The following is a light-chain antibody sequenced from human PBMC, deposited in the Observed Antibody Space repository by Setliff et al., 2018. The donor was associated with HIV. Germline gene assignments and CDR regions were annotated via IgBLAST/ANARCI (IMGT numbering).Light chain of an antibody. CDR2: YDS. V-gene: IGLV3-21*04. J-gene: IGLJ1*01. CDR1: NIGSKS. CDR3: QAWDSSSDHYV. Sequence: SYELTQPPSVSVAPGKTARITCGGNNIGSKSVHWYQQKPGQAPVLVIYYDSDRPSGIPERFSGSNSGNTATLTISRVEAGDEADYYCQAWDSSSDHYVFGTGTKGTVL.